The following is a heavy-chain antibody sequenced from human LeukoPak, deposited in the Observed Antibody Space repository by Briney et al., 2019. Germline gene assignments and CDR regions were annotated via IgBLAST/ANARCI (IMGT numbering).Heavy chain of an antibody. J-gene: IGHJ4*02. CDR2: IYTSGST. V-gene: IGHV4-61*02. Sequence: SETLSLTCTVSGYSISSGYYWGWIRQPAGKGLEWIGRIYTSGSTNYNPSLKSRVTISVDTSKNQFSLKLSSVTAADTAVYYCARDHWGVVDYWGQGTLVTVSS. CDR3: ARDHWGVVDY. D-gene: IGHD3-10*01. CDR1: GYSISSGYY.